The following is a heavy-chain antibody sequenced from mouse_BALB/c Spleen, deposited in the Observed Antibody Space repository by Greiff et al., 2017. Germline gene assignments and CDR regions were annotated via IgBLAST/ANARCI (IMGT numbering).Heavy chain of an antibody. CDR1: GYTFTSYY. CDR3: ARLGDYDGFAY. V-gene: IGHV1S56*01. J-gene: IGHJ3*01. Sequence: VQLQQSGPELVKPGASVRISCKASGYTFTSYYIHWVKQRPGQGLEWIGWIYPGNVNTKYNEKFKGKATLTADKSSSTAYMQLSSLTSEDSAVYFCARLGDYDGFAYWGQGTLVTVSA. D-gene: IGHD2-4*01. CDR2: IYPGNVNT.